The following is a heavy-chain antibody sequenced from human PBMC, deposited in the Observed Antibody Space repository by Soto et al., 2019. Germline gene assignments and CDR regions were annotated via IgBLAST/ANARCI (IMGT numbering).Heavy chain of an antibody. CDR3: ARESIAAYFDY. J-gene: IGHJ4*02. CDR1: GYTFTGYY. D-gene: IGHD6-6*01. V-gene: IGHV1-2*02. Sequence: ASVKVSCKASGYTFTGYYMHWVRQAPGQGLEWMGWINPNSGGTNYAQKFQGRVTMTRDTSIGTAYMELSRLRSDETAVYYCARESIAAYFDYWGQGALVTVSS. CDR2: INPNSGGT.